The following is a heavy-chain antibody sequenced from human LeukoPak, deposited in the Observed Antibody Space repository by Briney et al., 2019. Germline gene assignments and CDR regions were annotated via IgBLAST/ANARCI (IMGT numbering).Heavy chain of an antibody. V-gene: IGHV4-34*01. Sequence: SETLSLTCTVSGASVSDYYWSWIRQPPGKGLEWIGEINHSGSTNYNPSLKSRVTISVDTSKNQFSLKLSSVTAADTAVYYCARVDYVSWGQGTLVTVSS. CDR1: GASVSDYY. CDR3: ARVDYVS. CDR2: INHSGST. D-gene: IGHD4-17*01. J-gene: IGHJ5*02.